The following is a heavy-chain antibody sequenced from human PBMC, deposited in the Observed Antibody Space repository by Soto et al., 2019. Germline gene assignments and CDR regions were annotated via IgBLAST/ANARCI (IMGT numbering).Heavy chain of an antibody. CDR2: INHSGST. D-gene: IGHD1-26*01. Sequence: PSETLSLTCAVYGGSFSGYYWSWIRQPPGKGLEWIGEINHSGSTNYNPSLKSRVTISVDTSKNQFSLKLSSVTAADTAVYYCAGGPTPTKGVRTNWFDPWGQGTLVTVSS. J-gene: IGHJ5*02. CDR3: AGGPTPTKGVRTNWFDP. V-gene: IGHV4-34*01. CDR1: GGSFSGYY.